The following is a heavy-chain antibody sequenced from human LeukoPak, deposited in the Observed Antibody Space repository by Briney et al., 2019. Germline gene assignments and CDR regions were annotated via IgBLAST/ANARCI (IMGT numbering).Heavy chain of an antibody. J-gene: IGHJ4*02. D-gene: IGHD1-26*01. CDR3: ARPSISGSYFGDY. CDR2: IYYRGNT. V-gene: IGHV4-39*01. CDR1: GDSISNSNNY. Sequence: SETLSLTCTISGDSISNSNNYWGWIRQPPGKGLEWIGSIYYRGNTYYNPSLKSRVSISVDTSKNQFSLKLTSVTAADTAVYYCARPSISGSYFGDYWGQGALVTVSS.